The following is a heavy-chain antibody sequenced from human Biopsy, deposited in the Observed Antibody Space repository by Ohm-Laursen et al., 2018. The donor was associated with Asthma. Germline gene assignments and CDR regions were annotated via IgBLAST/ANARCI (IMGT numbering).Heavy chain of an antibody. J-gene: IGHJ4*02. CDR2: IYSGGTS. V-gene: IGHV3-53*01. CDR1: GFTVGSDH. D-gene: IGHD3-22*01. CDR3: ARGDSSNWSHCYFDY. Sequence: SLRLSCAASGFTVGSDHMFWVRQAPGKGLEWVSVIYSGGTSHTADSVRGRFTISRDYSKNTLYLQMHSLRAEDTAVYYCARGDSSNWSHCYFDYWGQGTLVTVSS.